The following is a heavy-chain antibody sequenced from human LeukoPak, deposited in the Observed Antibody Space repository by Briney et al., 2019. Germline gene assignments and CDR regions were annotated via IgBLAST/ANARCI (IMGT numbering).Heavy chain of an antibody. V-gene: IGHV3-48*01. CDR2: ISSSSSTI. D-gene: IGHD4-17*01. Sequence: GGSLRLSCAASGFTFSSYSMNWVRQAPGKGLGWVSYISSSSSTIYYADSVKGRFTISRDNAKNSLYLQMNSLRAEDTAVYYCARDRARTTVTGNDYWGQGTLVTVSS. J-gene: IGHJ4*02. CDR3: ARDRARTTVTGNDY. CDR1: GFTFSSYS.